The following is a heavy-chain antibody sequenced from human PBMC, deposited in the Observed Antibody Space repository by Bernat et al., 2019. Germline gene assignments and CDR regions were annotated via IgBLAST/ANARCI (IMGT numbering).Heavy chain of an antibody. V-gene: IGHV3-15*07. CDR1: GFTFSNAW. D-gene: IGHD3-10*01. J-gene: IGHJ4*02. CDR3: TTQFGEIWFGELLSDY. CDR2: IKSKTDGGTT. Sequence: EVQLVESGGGLVKPGGSLRLSCAASGFTFSNAWMNWVRQAPGKGLEWVGRIKSKTDGGTTDYAAPVKGRFTISRDDLKNTLYLQMNSLKTEDTAVYYCTTQFGEIWFGELLSDYWGQGTLVTVSS.